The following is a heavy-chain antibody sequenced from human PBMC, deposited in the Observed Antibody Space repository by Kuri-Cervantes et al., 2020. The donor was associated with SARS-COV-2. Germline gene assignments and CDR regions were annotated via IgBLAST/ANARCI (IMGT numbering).Heavy chain of an antibody. V-gene: IGHV3-30*03. CDR2: ISSNGNNK. D-gene: IGHD2-21*01. CDR1: GFTFRSYG. CDR3: ARDISDWDNYNFAMDL. J-gene: IGHJ6*02. Sequence: LSLTCAASGFTFRSYGMYWVRQAPGKGLQWLAGISSNGNNKYYEDSVKGRFTISRDNSKNTLYLQMSSLRVEDTAVYFCARDISDWDNYNFAMDLWGQGTTVTVPS.